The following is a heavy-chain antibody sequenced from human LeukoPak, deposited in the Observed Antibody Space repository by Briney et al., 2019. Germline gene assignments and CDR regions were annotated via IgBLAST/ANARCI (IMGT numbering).Heavy chain of an antibody. D-gene: IGHD6-6*01. CDR1: GDSISSDNYC. Sequence: SQTLSLTCTVSGDSISSDNYCWNWIRQPPGKGLEWIGYIYYSGSTYYNPSLKSRITISVDTSKNQFSLKLSSVTAADTAVYYCARAPYSSSSARHIDYWGQGTLITVSS. CDR2: IYYSGST. V-gene: IGHV4-30-4*01. CDR3: ARAPYSSSSARHIDY. J-gene: IGHJ4*02.